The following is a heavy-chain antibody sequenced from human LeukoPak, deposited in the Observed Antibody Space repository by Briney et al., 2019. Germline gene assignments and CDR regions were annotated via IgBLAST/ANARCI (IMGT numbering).Heavy chain of an antibody. CDR2: IKQDGSEK. D-gene: IGHD5-18*01. CDR1: GFTFSSYW. Sequence: GGSLRLSCAASGFTFSSYWMTWVRQAPGKGLEWVANIKQDGSEKYYVDSVKGRFTISRDNAKNSLYLQMNSQRAEDTAVYYCARETVDTAFDYWGQGTLVTVSS. J-gene: IGHJ4*02. CDR3: ARETVDTAFDY. V-gene: IGHV3-7*01.